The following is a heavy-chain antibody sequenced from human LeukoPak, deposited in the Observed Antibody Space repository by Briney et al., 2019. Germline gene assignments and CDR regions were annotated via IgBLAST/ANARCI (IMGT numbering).Heavy chain of an antibody. D-gene: IGHD5-12*01. J-gene: IGHJ4*02. V-gene: IGHV3-48*01. Sequence: PGGSLRLSCAASGFTFSSYRLNWVRQAPGKGLEWVSYISSSSTIYADSVRGRFTISRDNAKNSLYLQMNSLRAEDTAAYYCARDLLGYSSSFYFDFWGQGTLVTVSS. CDR2: ISSSSTI. CDR3: ARDLLGYSSSFYFDF. CDR1: GFTFSSYR.